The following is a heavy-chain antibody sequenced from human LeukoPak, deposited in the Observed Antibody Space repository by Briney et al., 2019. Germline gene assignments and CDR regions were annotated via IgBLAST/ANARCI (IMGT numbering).Heavy chain of an antibody. D-gene: IGHD2-15*01. J-gene: IGHJ4*02. CDR1: GFTFSSYS. V-gene: IGHV3-21*01. CDR2: ISSSSSYI. Sequence: GGSLRLSCAATGFTFSSYSMNWVRQAPGKGLEWVSSISSSSSYIYYADSVKGRFTISRDNAKNSLYLQMNSLRAEDTAVYYCATLLVVAATEGYFDYWGQGTLVTVSS. CDR3: ATLLVVAATEGYFDY.